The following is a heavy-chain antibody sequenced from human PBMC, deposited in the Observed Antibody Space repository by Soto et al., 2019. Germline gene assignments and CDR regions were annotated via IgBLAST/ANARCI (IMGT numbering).Heavy chain of an antibody. V-gene: IGHV4-59*08. Sequence: PSETLSLTCTVSGGSISSYYWSWIRQPPGKGLEWIGYIYYSGSTNYNPSLKSRVTISADTSKNQFSLKLSSVTAADTAVYYCARHVIEYSSSSGWFDPWGQGTLVTVSS. D-gene: IGHD6-6*01. CDR1: GGSISSYY. J-gene: IGHJ5*02. CDR3: ARHVIEYSSSSGWFDP. CDR2: IYYSGST.